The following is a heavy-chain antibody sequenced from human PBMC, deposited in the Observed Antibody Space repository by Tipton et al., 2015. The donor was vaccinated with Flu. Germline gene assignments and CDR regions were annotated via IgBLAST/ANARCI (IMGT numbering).Heavy chain of an antibody. J-gene: IGHJ4*02. CDR2: ISSSSSYT. CDR3: ARERYSGHHTDY. CDR1: GFTFSDYY. V-gene: IGHV3-11*06. D-gene: IGHD2-15*01. Sequence: GSLRLSCAASGFTFSDYYMSWIRQAPGKGLEWVSYISSSSSYTNYADSVKGRFTISRDNAKNSLYLQMNSLRAEDTAAYYCARERYSGHHTDYWGQGTLVTVSS.